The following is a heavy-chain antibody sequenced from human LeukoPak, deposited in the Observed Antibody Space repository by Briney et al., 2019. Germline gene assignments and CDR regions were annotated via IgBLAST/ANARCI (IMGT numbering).Heavy chain of an antibody. Sequence: GGTLRLSWAVSGFTFNTYGMSWVRQAPGKGLEWVSGICGSGGATYYADSVKGRFTVSRDDPNNTLYLQMNIVRAEDTAVYYCAKGFDFEGYYYYYYMAVWGKGTTVTISS. D-gene: IGHD3-9*01. CDR2: ICGSGGAT. V-gene: IGHV3-23*01. CDR1: GFTFNTYG. J-gene: IGHJ6*03. CDR3: AKGFDFEGYYYYYYMAV.